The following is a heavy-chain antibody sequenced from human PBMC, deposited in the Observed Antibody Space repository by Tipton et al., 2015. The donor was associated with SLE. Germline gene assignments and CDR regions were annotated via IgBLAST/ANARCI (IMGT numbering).Heavy chain of an antibody. CDR2: TYYRSKWYN. CDR1: GDSVSSNSAA. CDR3: ARDRGSLEWSTPRTFDY. V-gene: IGHV6-1*01. D-gene: IGHD3-3*01. Sequence: PGLVKPSQTLSLTCAISGDSVSSNSAAWNWIRQSPSRGLEWLGRTYYRSKWYNDYAVSVKSRITINPDTSKNQSSLQLNSVTPEDTAVYYCARDRGSLEWSTPRTFDYWGQGTLVTVSS. J-gene: IGHJ4*02.